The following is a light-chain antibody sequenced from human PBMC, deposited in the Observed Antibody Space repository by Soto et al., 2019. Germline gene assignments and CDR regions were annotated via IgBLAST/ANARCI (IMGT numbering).Light chain of an antibody. J-gene: IGLJ1*01. V-gene: IGLV2-8*01. CDR3: SAYVGSDTPFV. Sequence: QSALTQPPSASGSPGQSGTISCTGTSSDVGGYNYVSWYQQHPGKAPRLMIYEVSKRRSGVPDRFSGSKSGNTASLTVSGLQAEDEADYYFSAYVGSDTPFVFGTRTKLTLL. CDR1: SSDVGGYNY. CDR2: EVS.